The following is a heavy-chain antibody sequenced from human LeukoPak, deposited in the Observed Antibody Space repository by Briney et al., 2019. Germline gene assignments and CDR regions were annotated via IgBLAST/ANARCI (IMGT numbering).Heavy chain of an antibody. J-gene: IGHJ4*02. CDR1: GGTFSSYA. CDR2: IIPILGIA. CDR3: ARDVSGTCGY. Sequence: ASVKVSCKASGGTFSSYAISWVRQAPGQGLEWMGRIIPILGIANYAQKLQGRVTMTTDTSTSTAYMELRSLRSDDTAVYYCARDVSGTCGYWGQGTLVTVSS. V-gene: IGHV1-69*04. D-gene: IGHD3-10*01.